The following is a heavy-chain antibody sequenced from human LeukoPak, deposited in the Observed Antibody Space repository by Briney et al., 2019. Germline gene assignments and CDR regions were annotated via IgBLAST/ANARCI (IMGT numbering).Heavy chain of an antibody. CDR3: AKDRWSSGWSIADVY. J-gene: IGHJ4*02. Sequence: GGSLRLSCAASGFTFSRYAMSWVRQAPGKGLEWVSAMSVSGGPTYYADSVKGRFTISRDNSKNTLYLQMSSLRAEDTAIYYCAKDRWSSGWSIADVYWGQGTLVTVSS. CDR1: GFTFSRYA. CDR2: MSVSGGPT. D-gene: IGHD6-19*01. V-gene: IGHV3-23*01.